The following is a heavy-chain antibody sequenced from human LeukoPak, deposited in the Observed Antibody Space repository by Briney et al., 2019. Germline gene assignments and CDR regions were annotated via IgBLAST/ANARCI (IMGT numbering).Heavy chain of an antibody. CDR1: GFTFSSYG. CDR3: AKDRSNSWTFDY. D-gene: IGHD6-13*01. V-gene: IGHV3-30*18. J-gene: IGHJ4*02. CDR2: IASDGSDR. Sequence: PGGSLRLSCTASGFTFSSYGMHWVRQAPGKGLEWVVNIASDGSDRHYADSVKGRFTISRDNSKNTVYLQMNSLRGEDTAVYYCAKDRSNSWTFDYWGRGTLVTVSS.